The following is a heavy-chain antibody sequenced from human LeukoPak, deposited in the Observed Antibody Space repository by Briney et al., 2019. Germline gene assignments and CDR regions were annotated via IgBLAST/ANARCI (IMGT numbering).Heavy chain of an antibody. Sequence: SETLSLTCTVSGGSISSYYWSWIRQPPGKGLEWIGYIYYSGSTNYNPSLKSRVTISVDTSKNQFSLKLSSVTAADTAVYYCASRVVVPAAMGYYYYGMDVWGQGTTVTVSS. CDR2: IYYSGST. CDR1: GGSISSYY. D-gene: IGHD2-2*01. CDR3: ASRVVVPAAMGYYYYGMDV. V-gene: IGHV4-59*08. J-gene: IGHJ6*02.